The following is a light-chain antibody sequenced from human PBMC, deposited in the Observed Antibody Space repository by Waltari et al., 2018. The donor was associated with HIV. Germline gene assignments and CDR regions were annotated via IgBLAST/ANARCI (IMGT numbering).Light chain of an antibody. J-gene: IGKJ1*01. CDR2: KAS. V-gene: IGKV1-5*03. Sequence: DIQMTQSPPTLSASIGDRVTITCRASQNIVRWLAWYQQKPGKAPKLLIYKASLLESGVPSRFSGSGSGTDFALTISSLQPVDSATYYCQQCNSSPWAFGQGTTVEIK. CDR3: QQCNSSPWA. CDR1: QNIVRW.